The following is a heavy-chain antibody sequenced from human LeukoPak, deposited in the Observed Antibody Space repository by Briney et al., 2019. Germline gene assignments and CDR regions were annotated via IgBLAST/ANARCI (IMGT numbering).Heavy chain of an antibody. CDR1: GFTFSSYA. D-gene: IGHD6-19*01. V-gene: IGHV3-30-3*01. CDR3: ARDPSYSSGRAAIYYFDY. CDR2: ISYDGSNK. J-gene: IGHJ4*02. Sequence: GGSLRLSCAASGFTFSSYAMHWVRQAPGKGLEWVAVISYDGSNKYYADSVKGRFTISRDNSKNTLYLQMNSLRAEDTAVYYCARDPSYSSGRAAIYYFDYWGQGTLVTVSS.